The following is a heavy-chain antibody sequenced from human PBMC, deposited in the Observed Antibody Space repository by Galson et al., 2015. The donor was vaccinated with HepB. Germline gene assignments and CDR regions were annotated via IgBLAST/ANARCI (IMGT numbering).Heavy chain of an antibody. CDR1: GFTFSDYV. D-gene: IGHD2-15*01. CDR3: AKGSRYCGGGFCYLSRLDY. J-gene: IGHJ4*02. CDR2: ISGSGGNT. Sequence: SLRLSCAASGFTFSDYVMTWVRQPPGKGLEWVSLISGSGGNTDYADSVEGRFTISRDNSKNTLSLQMNSLRADDTATYYCAKGSRYCGGGFCYLSRLDYWGQGILVTVSS. V-gene: IGHV3-23*01.